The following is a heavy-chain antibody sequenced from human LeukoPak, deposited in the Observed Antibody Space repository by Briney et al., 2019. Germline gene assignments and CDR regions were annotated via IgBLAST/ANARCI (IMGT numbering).Heavy chain of an antibody. V-gene: IGHV3-21*01. CDR3: ARAYCAGDCFAPGCQH. D-gene: IGHD2-21*01. CDR1: GFTFSSYS. J-gene: IGHJ1*01. CDR2: ISSSSTYI. Sequence: GGSLRLSCAASGFTFSSYSMNWVRQAPGKGLEWVSSISSSSTYIYYADSVKSRFTTSRDNAKNSPHLQMNRLRSEDTAVYYCARAYCAGDCFAPGCQHCGQGTLVTVSS.